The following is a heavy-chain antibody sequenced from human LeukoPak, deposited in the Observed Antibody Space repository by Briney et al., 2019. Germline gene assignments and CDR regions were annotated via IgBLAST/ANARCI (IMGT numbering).Heavy chain of an antibody. J-gene: IGHJ5*02. V-gene: IGHV4-61*01. CDR2: IYYSGST. CDR3: ARGNDVLTS. CDR1: GGPVSSGSYY. Sequence: SETPSLTCTVSGGPVSSGSYYWSWIRQPPGKELEWIGYIYYSGSTNYNPSLKSRVTTSVDTSKNQFSLKLSSVTAADTAVYYCARGNDVLTSWGQGTLVTVSS. D-gene: IGHD3-9*01.